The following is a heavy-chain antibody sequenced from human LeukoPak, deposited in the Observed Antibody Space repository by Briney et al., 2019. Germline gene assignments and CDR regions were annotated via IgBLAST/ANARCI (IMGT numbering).Heavy chain of an antibody. Sequence: GESLKIPCKGSGYNFATYWIGWVRQMPGEGLEWMGIIYPGDSDTKYSLSFQGQVTISADKSISTAYLQWSSLRASDTAMYYCARSPSPRGSFDYWGQGTLVTVSS. CDR3: ARSPSPRGSFDY. CDR2: IYPGDSDT. J-gene: IGHJ4*02. CDR1: GYNFATYW. V-gene: IGHV5-51*01. D-gene: IGHD2-2*01.